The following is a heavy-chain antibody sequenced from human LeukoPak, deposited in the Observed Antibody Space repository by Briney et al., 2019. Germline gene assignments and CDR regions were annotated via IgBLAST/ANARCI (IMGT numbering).Heavy chain of an antibody. Sequence: GGSLRLSCAASGFTFSDYCMSWIRQVPGKGLEWVSYIGRSGTTIHYADSVKGRFTISRDNSKNTLYLQMNSLRAEDTAVYYCAKQWGGSGVGVFDWWGQGTLVTVSS. D-gene: IGHD1-26*01. V-gene: IGHV3-11*01. CDR1: GFTFSDYC. J-gene: IGHJ4*02. CDR2: IGRSGTTI. CDR3: AKQWGGSGVGVFDW.